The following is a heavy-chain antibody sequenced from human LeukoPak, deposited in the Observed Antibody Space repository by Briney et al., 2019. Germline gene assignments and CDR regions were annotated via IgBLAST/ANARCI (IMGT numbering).Heavy chain of an antibody. D-gene: IGHD3-3*01. CDR3: ARPGRYDFFPFDY. CDR1: GYTFTSYD. CDR2: MNPNSGNT. V-gene: IGHV1-8*03. J-gene: IGHJ4*02. Sequence: GASVKVSCKASGYTFTSYDINWVRQATGQGLEWMGWMNPNSGNTGYAQKFQGRVTITRNTSISTAYMELSSLRSEDTAVYYCARPGRYDFFPFDYWGQGTLVTVSS.